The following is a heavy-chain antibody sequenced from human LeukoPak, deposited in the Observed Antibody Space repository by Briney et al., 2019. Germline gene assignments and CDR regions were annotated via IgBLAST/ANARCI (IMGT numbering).Heavy chain of an antibody. J-gene: IGHJ4*02. CDR2: IYTSGST. CDR3: ARLSSPIVVVPAAKGGYKYYFDY. D-gene: IGHD2-2*01. V-gene: IGHV4-61*02. Sequence: SETLSLTCTVSGGSISSGSYYWSWIRQPAGKGLEWIGRIYTSGSTNYNPSLKSRVTISVDTSKNQFSLKLSSVTAADTAVYYCARLSSPIVVVPAAKGGYKYYFDYWGQGTLVTVSS. CDR1: GGSISSGSYY.